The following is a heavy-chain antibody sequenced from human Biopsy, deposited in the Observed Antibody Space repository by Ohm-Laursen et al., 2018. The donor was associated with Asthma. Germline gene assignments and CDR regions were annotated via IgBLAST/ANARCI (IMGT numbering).Heavy chain of an antibody. V-gene: IGHV4-31*03. J-gene: IGHJ2*01. CDR2: IYYSGST. D-gene: IGHD4-17*01. Sequence: SQTLSLTCTVSYGSITSGGYYWTWIRQTPGKGLEWIGFIYYSGSTYYNPSLKSRVSISIDTSKNQFSLKLSSVTAADTAVYYCARDYGDDVGYFDLWGRGTLVTVSS. CDR1: YGSITSGGYY. CDR3: ARDYGDDVGYFDL.